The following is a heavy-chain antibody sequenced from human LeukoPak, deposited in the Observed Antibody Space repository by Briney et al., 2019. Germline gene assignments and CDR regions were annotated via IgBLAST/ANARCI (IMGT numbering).Heavy chain of an antibody. D-gene: IGHD3-9*01. CDR2: ISYDGSNK. J-gene: IGHJ3*02. V-gene: IGHV3-30*18. CDR1: GFTFSSSG. Sequence: GGSLRLSCAASGFTFSSSGMHWVRQAPGKGLEWVAVISYDGSNKFYADSVKGRFTISRDNSKNTLYLQMNSLRAEDTAVYYCAKTRYFDWFDAFDIWGQGTMVTVSS. CDR3: AKTRYFDWFDAFDI.